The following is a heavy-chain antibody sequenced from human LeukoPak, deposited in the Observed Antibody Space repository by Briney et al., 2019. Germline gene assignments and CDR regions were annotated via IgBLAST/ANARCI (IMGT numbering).Heavy chain of an antibody. CDR2: IHYSGST. CDR1: GGSFSGYY. Sequence: SETLSLTCAVYGGSFSGYYWSWIRQPPGKGLEWIGYIHYSGSTNYNPSLKSRVTISVDTSKNQFSLKLSSVTAADTAVYYCARDPYYYGSGSPNWFDPWGQGTLVTVSS. V-gene: IGHV4-59*01. D-gene: IGHD3-10*01. CDR3: ARDPYYYGSGSPNWFDP. J-gene: IGHJ5*02.